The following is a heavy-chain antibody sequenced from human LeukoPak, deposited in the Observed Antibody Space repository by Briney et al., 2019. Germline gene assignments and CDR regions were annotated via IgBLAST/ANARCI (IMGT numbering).Heavy chain of an antibody. Sequence: ASVKVSCKASGYTFTSYCISLGRQAPGQGLGGGGWISSYNGKTNYAQKLQGRVTMTTDTSTSTAYMELRSLRSDDTAVYYCAIDIPFGVVIIGYYYYYYMDVWGQGTMVTVSS. CDR2: ISSYNGKT. V-gene: IGHV1-18*01. CDR1: GYTFTSYC. J-gene: IGHJ6*03. CDR3: AIDIPFGVVIIGYYYYYYMDV. D-gene: IGHD3-3*01.